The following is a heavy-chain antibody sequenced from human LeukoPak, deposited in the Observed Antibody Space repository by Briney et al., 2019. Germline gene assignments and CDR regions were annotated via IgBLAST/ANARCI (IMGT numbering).Heavy chain of an antibody. D-gene: IGHD3-10*01. V-gene: IGHV3-30*18. CDR3: AKGGVRLGFIGY. Sequence: GGSLGLSCAASGFTFSSYGMHWVRQAPGKGLEWVAVISYDGSNKYYADSVKGRFTISRDNSKNTLYLQMNSLRAEDTAVYYCAKGGVRLGFIGYWGQGTLVTVSS. CDR2: ISYDGSNK. J-gene: IGHJ4*02. CDR1: GFTFSSYG.